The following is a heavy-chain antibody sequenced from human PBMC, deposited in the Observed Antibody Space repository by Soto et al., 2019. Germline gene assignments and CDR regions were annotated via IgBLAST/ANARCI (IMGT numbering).Heavy chain of an antibody. Sequence: GGSLRLSCAASGFTFDDYAMHWVRQAPGKGLEWVSGISWNSGSIGYADSVKGRFTISRDNAKNSLYLQMNSLRAEDTALYYCAKGGFPGYSSSWYLDYWGQGTLVTVSS. D-gene: IGHD6-13*01. CDR2: ISWNSGSI. V-gene: IGHV3-9*01. J-gene: IGHJ4*02. CDR3: AKGGFPGYSSSWYLDY. CDR1: GFTFDDYA.